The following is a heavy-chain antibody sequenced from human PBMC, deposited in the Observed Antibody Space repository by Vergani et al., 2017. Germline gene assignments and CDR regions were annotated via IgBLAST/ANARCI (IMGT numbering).Heavy chain of an antibody. V-gene: IGHV1-45*02. D-gene: IGHD2-2*01. J-gene: IGHJ5*02. CDR1: GYTFPYRY. CDR2: ITPFNGNT. CDR3: ALAESSTSCINSVCITPETGSWFDP. Sequence: QMQLVQSGAEVKKTGSSVKVSCKASGYTFPYRYLHWVRQAPGQPLEWRGWITPFNGNTNYAQKFQDRVTITRDRSMSTAYMALSSLRSEDTAMYYCALAESSTSCINSVCITPETGSWFDPWGQGTLVTVSS.